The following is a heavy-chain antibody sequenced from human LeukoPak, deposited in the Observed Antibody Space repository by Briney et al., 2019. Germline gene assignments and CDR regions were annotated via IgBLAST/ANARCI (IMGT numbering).Heavy chain of an antibody. CDR2: ITSSGSTR. CDR1: GFTLSSYD. CDR3: VRDRELEQLLIAPKY. Sequence: PGGSLRLSCAASGFTLSSYDMNWVRQAPGKGLEWVSYITSSGSTRHYVDSVKGRFTISRDNAKNSLYLQMNSLRAEDTAVYYCVRDRELEQLLIAPKYWGQGTLVTVSS. J-gene: IGHJ4*02. V-gene: IGHV3-48*03. D-gene: IGHD6-13*01.